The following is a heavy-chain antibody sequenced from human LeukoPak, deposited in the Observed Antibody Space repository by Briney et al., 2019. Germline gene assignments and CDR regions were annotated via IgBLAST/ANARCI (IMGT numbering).Heavy chain of an antibody. V-gene: IGHV1-8*01. Sequence: GASVKVSCKASGYTFTSYDINWVRQATGQGLEWMGWMNPNSGNTGYAQKFQGRVTMTRNTSISTAYMELSSLRSEDTAVYYCARVPPYYGDNNWFDPWGQGTLVTVSS. CDR2: MNPNSGNT. CDR1: GYTFTSYD. J-gene: IGHJ5*02. D-gene: IGHD4-17*01. CDR3: ARVPPYYGDNNWFDP.